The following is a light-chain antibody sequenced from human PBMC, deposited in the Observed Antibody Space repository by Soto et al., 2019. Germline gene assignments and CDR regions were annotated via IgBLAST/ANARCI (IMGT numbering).Light chain of an antibody. Sequence: DIQMTQSPSSLSASAGDRVTITCRASQSLNNWLAWYQQKPGKAPNLLIHDASTLESAVPSRFSGSGSGTEFTLTISSLQPDDSAIYYCQQYGSYPYTFGQGTKLEIK. J-gene: IGKJ2*01. CDR1: QSLNNW. CDR3: QQYGSYPYT. CDR2: DAS. V-gene: IGKV1-5*01.